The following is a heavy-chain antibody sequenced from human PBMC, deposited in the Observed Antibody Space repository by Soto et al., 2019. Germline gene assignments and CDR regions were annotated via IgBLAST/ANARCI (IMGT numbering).Heavy chain of an antibody. CDR2: ISASGSKI. V-gene: IGHV3-23*01. D-gene: IGHD2-15*01. CDR1: AFVFSNFA. Sequence: GGPLTLSCGASAFVFSNFAMTWVRQAPGEGLQWVSTISASGSKIHYADSVKGRFTISRDNFKNTLYLQMNSLRAEDTAVYYCAKDSPGRAFDIWGQGTMVTVSS. J-gene: IGHJ3*02. CDR3: AKDSPGRAFDI.